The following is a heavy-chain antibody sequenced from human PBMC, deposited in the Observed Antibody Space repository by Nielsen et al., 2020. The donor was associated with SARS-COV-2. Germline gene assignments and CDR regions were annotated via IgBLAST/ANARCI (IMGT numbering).Heavy chain of an antibody. D-gene: IGHD1-26*01. J-gene: IGHJ6*02. CDR2: IYSGGST. CDR3: ARDIDSGYGMDV. V-gene: IGHV3-53*04. Sequence: GESLKISCAASGFTVSSNYMSWVRQAPGKGLEWVSVIYSGGSTYYADSVKGRFTISRHNSKNTLYLQMNSLRAEDTAVYYCARDIDSGYGMDVWGQGTTVTVSS. CDR1: GFTVSSNY.